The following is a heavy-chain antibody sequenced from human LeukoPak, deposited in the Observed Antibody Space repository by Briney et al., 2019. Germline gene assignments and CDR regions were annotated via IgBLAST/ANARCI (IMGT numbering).Heavy chain of an antibody. CDR2: ISGSGGST. J-gene: IGHJ4*02. Sequence: GGSLRLSCAASGFTFSSYAMSWVRQAPGKGLEWVSAISGSGGSTYYADSVKGRFTISRDNSKSTLYLQMNSLRAEDTAVYYCAKGALVVVAATLHLFDYWGQGTLVTVSS. V-gene: IGHV3-23*01. CDR1: GFTFSSYA. D-gene: IGHD2-15*01. CDR3: AKGALVVVAATLHLFDY.